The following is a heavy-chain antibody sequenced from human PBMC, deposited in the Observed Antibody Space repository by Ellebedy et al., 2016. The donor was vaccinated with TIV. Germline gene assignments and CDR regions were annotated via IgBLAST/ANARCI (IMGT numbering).Heavy chain of an antibody. Sequence: GESLKISXTASGFTFSNYWMHWVRQAPGKGLVWVSRIKGDRSSTSYADSVMGRFTISRDNTKNTLSLQMNSLRAEDTALYYCVRDGVGAPPFDYWGQGTLVTVSS. CDR3: VRDGVGAPPFDY. D-gene: IGHD1-26*01. CDR1: GFTFSNYW. J-gene: IGHJ4*02. V-gene: IGHV3-74*01. CDR2: IKGDRSST.